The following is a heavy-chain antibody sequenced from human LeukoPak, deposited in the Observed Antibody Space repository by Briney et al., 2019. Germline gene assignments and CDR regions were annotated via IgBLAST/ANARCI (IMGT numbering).Heavy chain of an antibody. D-gene: IGHD6-19*01. V-gene: IGHV3-23*01. J-gene: IGHJ2*01. Sequence: VGSLRLSCTASGFTFSNYAMSWVRQAPGKGLGWVSTISGSGINTYYPDSVKGRFSISRDNSKTTLYLQINSLRAEDTAVYYCGLLGSLKLGVAGHYWYFNLWGRGTLVTVSS. CDR2: ISGSGINT. CDR1: GFTFSNYA. CDR3: GLLGSLKLGVAGHYWYFNL.